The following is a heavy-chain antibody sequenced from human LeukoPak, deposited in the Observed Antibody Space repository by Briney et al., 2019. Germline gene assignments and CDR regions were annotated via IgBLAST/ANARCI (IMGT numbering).Heavy chain of an antibody. CDR1: GYSFSSYC. V-gene: IGHV5-51*01. J-gene: IGHJ3*02. CDR2: ISPADSHT. CDR3: ARTYYYDSTGYYYPFDI. Sequence: GESLKISCKGSGYSFSSYCIAWVRQMPGKGLEWMGIISPADSHTTYSPSFQGQVTISADKSITTAYPQWSSLKASDTAMYYCARTYYYDSTGYYYPFDIWGQGTMVTVSS. D-gene: IGHD3-22*01.